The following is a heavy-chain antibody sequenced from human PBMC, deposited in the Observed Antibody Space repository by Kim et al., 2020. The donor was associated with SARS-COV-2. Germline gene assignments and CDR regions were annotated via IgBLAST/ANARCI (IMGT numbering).Heavy chain of an antibody. Sequence: GGSLRLSCAVSGLTFSSYAMTWVRQAPGKGLEWVSSVSSDGGATYYADSVNGRFTISRDNPKNMFYLEMNSLRGEDTAAYFCAKWRGGNGAYDFWGQGT. D-gene: IGHD2-8*01. CDR3: AKWRGGNGAYDF. J-gene: IGHJ3*01. CDR1: GLTFSSYA. V-gene: IGHV3-23*05. CDR2: VSSDGGAT.